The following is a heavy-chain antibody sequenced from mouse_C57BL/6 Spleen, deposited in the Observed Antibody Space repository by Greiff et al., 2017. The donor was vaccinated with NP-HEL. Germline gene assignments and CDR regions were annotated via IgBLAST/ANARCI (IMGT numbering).Heavy chain of an antibody. J-gene: IGHJ3*01. CDR2: INPNNGGT. Sequence: EAQLQQSGPELVKPGASVKISCKASGYTFTDYYMNWVKQSHGKSLEWIGDINPNNGGTSYNQKFKGKATLTVDKSSSTAYMELRSLTSEDSAVYYCARAHYYYGSSDEGFAYWGQGTLVTVSA. V-gene: IGHV1-26*01. CDR1: GYTFTDYY. CDR3: ARAHYYYGSSDEGFAY. D-gene: IGHD1-1*01.